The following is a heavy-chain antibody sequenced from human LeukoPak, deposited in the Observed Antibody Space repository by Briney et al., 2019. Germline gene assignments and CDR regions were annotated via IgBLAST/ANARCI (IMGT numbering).Heavy chain of an antibody. CDR3: AREAYGDFSNWFDP. D-gene: IGHD4-17*01. CDR2: ISSSSSYI. Sequence: GGSLRLSCAASGFTFSSYSMNWVRQAPGKELEWVSSISSSSSYIYYADSVKGRFTISRDNAKNSLYLQMNSLRAEDTAVYYCAREAYGDFSNWFDPWGQGTLVTVSS. J-gene: IGHJ5*02. V-gene: IGHV3-21*01. CDR1: GFTFSSYS.